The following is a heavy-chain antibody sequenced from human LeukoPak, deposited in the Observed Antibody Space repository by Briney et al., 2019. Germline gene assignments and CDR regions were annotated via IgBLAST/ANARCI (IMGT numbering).Heavy chain of an antibody. D-gene: IGHD6-13*01. CDR3: AKAADSSSWYSRPAFDI. Sequence: TGGSLRLSCAASGFSFSSYAVQWVRQAPGKGLEWVAVISYDGVIKYYTDSVKGRFTVPRDNSKNTLYLQMNSLRAEDTAVYYCAKAADSSSWYSRPAFDIWGQGTMVTVSS. J-gene: IGHJ3*02. CDR1: GFSFSSYA. CDR2: ISYDGVIK. V-gene: IGHV3-30-3*01.